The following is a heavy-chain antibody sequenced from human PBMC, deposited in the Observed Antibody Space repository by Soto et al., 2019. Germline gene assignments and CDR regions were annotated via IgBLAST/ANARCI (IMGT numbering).Heavy chain of an antibody. CDR1: GFTFSSYG. CDR2: IWYDGSNK. D-gene: IGHD3-22*01. Sequence: GGSLRLSCTASGFTFSSYGMHWVRQAPGKGLEWVAVIWYDGSNKYYADSVKGRFTISRDNSKNTLYLQMNSLRAEDTAVYYCARAGAGYYDSSGYYPHWGQGTLVTVSS. J-gene: IGHJ4*02. CDR3: ARAGAGYYDSSGYYPH. V-gene: IGHV3-33*01.